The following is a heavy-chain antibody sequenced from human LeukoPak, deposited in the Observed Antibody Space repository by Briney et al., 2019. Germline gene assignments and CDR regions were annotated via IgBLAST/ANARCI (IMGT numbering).Heavy chain of an antibody. CDR3: GTVFDY. J-gene: IGHJ4*02. V-gene: IGHV3-74*01. Sequence: PGGSLRLSCVVSGFTLSSNWIHWVRQPPGKGLVWVSRINHDGSGTSYADSVKGRFTISRDDAKNTLYLQMNSLSAEDTAVYYCGTVFDYWGQGILVTVSS. CDR1: GFTLSSNW. CDR2: INHDGSGT.